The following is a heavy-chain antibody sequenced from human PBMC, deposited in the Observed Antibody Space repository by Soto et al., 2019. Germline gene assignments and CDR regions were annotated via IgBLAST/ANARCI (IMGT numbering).Heavy chain of an antibody. CDR3: ARGVYDILTGLWDP. CDR1: GYTFTSYD. Sequence: ASVKVSCKASGYTFTSYDINWLRQATGQGLEWMGWMNPNSGNTGYAQKFQGRVTMTRNTSVSTAYMELSSLRSEDTAVYYCARGVYDILTGLWDPWGQGTLVTVSS. J-gene: IGHJ5*02. CDR2: MNPNSGNT. D-gene: IGHD3-9*01. V-gene: IGHV1-8*01.